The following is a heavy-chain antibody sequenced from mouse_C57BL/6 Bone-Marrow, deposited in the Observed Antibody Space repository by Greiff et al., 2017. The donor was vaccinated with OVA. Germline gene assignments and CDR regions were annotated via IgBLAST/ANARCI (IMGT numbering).Heavy chain of an antibody. CDR2: ISDGGSYT. J-gene: IGHJ2*01. D-gene: IGHD1-1*01. CDR1: GFTFSSYA. Sequence: EVKLVESGGGLVKPGGSLKLSCAASGFTFSSYAMSWVRQTPEKRLEWVATISDGGSYTYYPDNVKGRFTISRDNAKNNLYLQMSHLKSEDTAMYYCARDSPSITTVVGGDYWGQGTTLTVSS. V-gene: IGHV5-4*01. CDR3: ARDSPSITTVVGGDY.